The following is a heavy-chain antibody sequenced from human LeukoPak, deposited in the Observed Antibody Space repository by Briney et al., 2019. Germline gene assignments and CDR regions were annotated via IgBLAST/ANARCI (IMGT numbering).Heavy chain of an antibody. D-gene: IGHD3-22*01. Sequence: GASVKVSCKASGYTFTSYGISWVRQAPGQGLEWMGWISAYNGNTNYAQKLQGRVTMTTDTSTSTAYMELRSLRSDDTAVYYCARSHGGYYYDSSVDFDYWGQGTLVTVSS. V-gene: IGHV1-18*01. CDR1: GYTFTSYG. J-gene: IGHJ4*02. CDR3: ARSHGGYYYDSSVDFDY. CDR2: ISAYNGNT.